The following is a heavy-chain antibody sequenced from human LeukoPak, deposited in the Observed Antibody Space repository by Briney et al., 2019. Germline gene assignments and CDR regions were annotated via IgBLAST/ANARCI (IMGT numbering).Heavy chain of an antibody. CDR1: GFTVSSNF. CDR3: ARDYPSFDY. J-gene: IGHJ4*02. CDR2: IYSDGTT. Sequence: GGSLRLSCAASGFTVSSNFMSWVRQAPGKGLEWVTVIYSDGTTYFADSVKGRFTISRDNAKNTLYLHMNSLRVEDTAVYYCARDYPSFDYWGQGTLVTVSS. V-gene: IGHV3-53*01.